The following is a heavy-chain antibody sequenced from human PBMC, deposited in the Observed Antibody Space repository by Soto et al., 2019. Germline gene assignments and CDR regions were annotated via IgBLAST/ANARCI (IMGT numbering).Heavy chain of an antibody. CDR3: ARGSVEQQLVRIGWFDP. CDR1: GGSISSGGYY. CDR2: IYYSGST. J-gene: IGHJ5*02. V-gene: IGHV4-31*03. D-gene: IGHD6-13*01. Sequence: PSETLSLTCTVSGGSISSGGYYWSWIRQHPGKGLEWIGYIYYSGSTYYNPSLKGRVTISVDTSKNQFSLKLGSVTAADTAVYYCARGSVEQQLVRIGWFDPWGQGTLVTVSS.